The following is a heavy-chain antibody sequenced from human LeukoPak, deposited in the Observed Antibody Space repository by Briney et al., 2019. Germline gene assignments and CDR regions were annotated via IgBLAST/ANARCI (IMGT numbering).Heavy chain of an antibody. CDR2: IYYSGST. V-gene: IGHV4-59*08. Sequence: SETLSLTCTVSGSSISSYYWSWIRQPPGKGQEWIGYIYYSGSTNYNPSLKSRVTISVDTSKKQFSLKLSSVTAADTAVYYCARGYSSSSGRPDYWGQGTLVTVSS. J-gene: IGHJ4*02. CDR3: ARGYSSSSGRPDY. D-gene: IGHD6-6*01. CDR1: GSSISSYY.